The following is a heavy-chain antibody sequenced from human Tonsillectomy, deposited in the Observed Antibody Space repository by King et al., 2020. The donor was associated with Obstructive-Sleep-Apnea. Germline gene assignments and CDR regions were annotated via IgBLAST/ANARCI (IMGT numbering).Heavy chain of an antibody. J-gene: IGHJ6*02. Sequence: VQLQESGPGLVKPSETLSLTCTVSGGSISSYYWSWIRQPAGKGLEWIGRIYTSGSTNYNPSLKSRVTMSVDTSKNQFSLKLGSVTAADTAVYYCARGYSGYERGTYYYYGMDVWGQGTTVTVSS. CDR3: ARGYSGYERGTYYYYGMDV. D-gene: IGHD5-12*01. CDR1: GGSISSYY. CDR2: IYTSGST. V-gene: IGHV4-4*07.